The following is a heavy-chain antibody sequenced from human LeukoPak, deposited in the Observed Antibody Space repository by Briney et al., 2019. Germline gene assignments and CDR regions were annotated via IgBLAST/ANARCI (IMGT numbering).Heavy chain of an antibody. D-gene: IGHD3-9*01. V-gene: IGHV1-2*02. Sequence: ASVKVSCKASGYTFTGYYMHWVRQAPGQGLEWMGWINPNSGGTNYAQKFQGRVTMTRDTSISTAYMELSRLRSDDTAVYYCARDQYFDDWLLSRNWFDSWGQGTLVTVSS. CDR2: INPNSGGT. CDR1: GYTFTGYY. CDR3: ARDQYFDDWLLSRNWFDS. J-gene: IGHJ5*01.